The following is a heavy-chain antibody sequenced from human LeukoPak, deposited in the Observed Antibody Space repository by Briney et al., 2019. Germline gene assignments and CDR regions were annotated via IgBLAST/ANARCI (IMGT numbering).Heavy chain of an antibody. CDR2: IYYSGST. V-gene: IGHV4-59*08. CDR1: GGSMSSYY. D-gene: IGHD6-19*01. J-gene: IGHJ6*04. Sequence: SETLSLTCTVSGGSMSSYYWSWIRQPPGKGLEWIGYIYYSGSTNYNPSLKSRVTISVDTSENQFSLKLSSVTAADTAVYYCARHEGSGLPLTTPMDVWGKGTTVTVSS. CDR3: ARHEGSGLPLTTPMDV.